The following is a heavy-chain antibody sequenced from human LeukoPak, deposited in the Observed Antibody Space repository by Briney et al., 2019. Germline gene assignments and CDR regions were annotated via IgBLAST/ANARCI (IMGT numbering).Heavy chain of an antibody. CDR1: GFPFTSYA. CDR3: AKNVREADWYYYYMDV. J-gene: IGHJ6*03. CDR2: ISGSGVTT. V-gene: IGHV3-23*01. Sequence: RGSLRLSCAASGFPFTSYAMTWVRQAPGKGLEWVSAISGSGVTTYFADSVKGRFTISRDNSKNTLYLQMNSLRAEDTAVHYCAKNVREADWYYYYMDVWGKGTTVTVSS. D-gene: IGHD3-9*01.